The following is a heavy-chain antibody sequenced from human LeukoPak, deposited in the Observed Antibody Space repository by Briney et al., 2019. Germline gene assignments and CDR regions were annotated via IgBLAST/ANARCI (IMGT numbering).Heavy chain of an antibody. V-gene: IGHV3-23*01. CDR3: AKDRWVGATISHYFDY. Sequence: GGSLRLSCAASGFTFSSYAMNWARQAPGKGLEWVLAISTRGGTTYYADSVKGRFTISRDDSKNTLYLQMNSLRVEDTAVYYCAKDRWVGATISHYFDYWGQGTLVTVSS. CDR1: GFTFSSYA. D-gene: IGHD1-26*01. CDR2: ISTRGGTT. J-gene: IGHJ4*02.